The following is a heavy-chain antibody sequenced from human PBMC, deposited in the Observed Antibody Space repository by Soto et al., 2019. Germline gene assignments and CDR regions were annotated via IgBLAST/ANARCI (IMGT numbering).Heavy chain of an antibody. Sequence: SETLSLTCTVSGRSISSVNYYWSWIRQPPGKGLEWIGYIYYSGGTYYNPSLRSRVTISVDTSKNQFSLKLSSVTAADTAVYYCARYGSGECNRGSCYSPFDYWGQGTLVTV. CDR2: IYYSGGT. V-gene: IGHV4-30-4*01. CDR1: GRSISSVNYY. D-gene: IGHD2-15*01. CDR3: ARYGSGECNRGSCYSPFDY. J-gene: IGHJ4*02.